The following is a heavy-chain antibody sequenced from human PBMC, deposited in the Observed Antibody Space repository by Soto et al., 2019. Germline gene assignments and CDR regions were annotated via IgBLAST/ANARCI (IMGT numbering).Heavy chain of an antibody. V-gene: IGHV4-59*01. Sequence: SETLSLTCTFSGSSISSYYLSWIRQPPGKGLEWIGYIYYSGSTNYNPSLKSRVTISVDTSKNQFSLKLSSVTAADTAVYYCARNHGRRAGPVFAFDPWGQGTLVTVSS. J-gene: IGHJ5*02. CDR1: GSSISSYY. CDR2: IYYSGST. CDR3: ARNHGRRAGPVFAFDP. D-gene: IGHD2-8*01.